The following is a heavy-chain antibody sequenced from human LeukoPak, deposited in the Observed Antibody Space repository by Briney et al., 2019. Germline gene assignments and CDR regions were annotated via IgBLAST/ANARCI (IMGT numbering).Heavy chain of an antibody. D-gene: IGHD3-3*01. CDR2: TYFSGST. Sequence: SETLSLTCTVSGASTSSYYWSWIGQPPGRGLRWIGYTYFSGSTNYNPSLKSQVTIPVTTPKNQFSLNRRSVPAPATAVYSFARLALKGVEWSRTKAKQTHYFDYWGQGTLVTVSS. V-gene: IGHV4-59*01. J-gene: IGHJ4*02. CDR1: GASTSSYY. CDR3: ARLALKGVEWSRTKAKQTHYFDY.